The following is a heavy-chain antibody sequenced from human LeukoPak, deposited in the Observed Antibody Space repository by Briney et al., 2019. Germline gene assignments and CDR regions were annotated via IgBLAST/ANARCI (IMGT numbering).Heavy chain of an antibody. CDR3: ARDGDFYYFDY. CDR2: IYHSGST. Sequence: PSETLSLTCTVSGYSISSCNYWGGIRQPPGKGPEWIGSIYHSGSTYYNPSLKRRVSISVDTSKNQFSLRLSSVTAADTAVYYCARDGDFYYFDYWGQGTLVTVSS. V-gene: IGHV4-38-2*02. J-gene: IGHJ4*02. CDR1: GYSISSCNY.